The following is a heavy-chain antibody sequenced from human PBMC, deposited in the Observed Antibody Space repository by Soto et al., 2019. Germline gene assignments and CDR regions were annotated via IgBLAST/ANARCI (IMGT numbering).Heavy chain of an antibody. J-gene: IGHJ6*02. CDR3: ATGWVVTSYYYYYGMDV. CDR2: FDPEDGET. CDR1: GCTLTELS. Sequence: ASVKVSCKVSGCTLTELSMHWVGQAPLRVLEWMVGFDPEDGETIYAQKFQGRVTMTEDTSTDTAYMEMSSLRSEDTAVYYCATGWVVTSYYYYYGMDVWGQGTTVTVSS. D-gene: IGHD2-21*02. V-gene: IGHV1-24*01.